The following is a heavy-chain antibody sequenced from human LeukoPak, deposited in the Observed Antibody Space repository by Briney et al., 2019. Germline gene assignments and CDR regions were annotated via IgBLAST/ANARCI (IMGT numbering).Heavy chain of an antibody. CDR2: IYYSGST. CDR1: GGSISSYY. Sequence: SETLSLTCTVSGGSISSYYWSWIRQPPGKGLEWIGYIYYSGSTNYNPSLKSRVTISVDTSKNQFSLKLSSVTAADTAVYYCAREEVPYSYGFGDAFDIWGQGTMVTVSP. CDR3: AREEVPYSYGFGDAFDI. D-gene: IGHD5-18*01. J-gene: IGHJ3*02. V-gene: IGHV4-59*01.